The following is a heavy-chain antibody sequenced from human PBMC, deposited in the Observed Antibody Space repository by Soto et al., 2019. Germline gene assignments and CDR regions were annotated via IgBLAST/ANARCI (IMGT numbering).Heavy chain of an antibody. CDR2: FDPEEDET. CDR3: TQGIWGNYRSYYFDY. D-gene: IGHD3-16*02. Sequence: QVQLVQSGAEVKKPGASVKVSCKVSGLTLKELSMHWVRQAPGKGPEWMGGFDPEEDETIYAPNFQARVTMTEDTSTDTAYMELSGLRSEDTAVYYCTQGIWGNYRSYYFDYWGQGTLVIVSS. CDR1: GLTLKELS. V-gene: IGHV1-24*01. J-gene: IGHJ4*02.